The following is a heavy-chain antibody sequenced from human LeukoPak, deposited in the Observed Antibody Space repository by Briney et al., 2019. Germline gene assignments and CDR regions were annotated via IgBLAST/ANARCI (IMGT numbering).Heavy chain of an antibody. Sequence: GGSLRLSCAASGFTFSSYAMHWVRQAPGKGLDYVSAINSNGGSTYYADSVKGRFTISRDNSKNTLYLQMGGLRAEDMAVYYCARGNRENYYYGLDVWGQGTTVTVSS. CDR3: ARGNRENYYYGLDV. CDR1: GFTFSSYA. CDR2: INSNGGST. V-gene: IGHV3-64*02. J-gene: IGHJ6*02.